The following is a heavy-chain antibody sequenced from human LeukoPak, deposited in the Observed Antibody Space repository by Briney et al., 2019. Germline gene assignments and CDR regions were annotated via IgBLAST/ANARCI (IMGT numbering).Heavy chain of an antibody. CDR1: GGSISSSSYY. CDR2: LSYSGNS. J-gene: IGHJ5*01. CDR3: GRLWVVVVASTPSPNCFDS. D-gene: IGHD2-15*01. Sequence: SETLSLTCTVSGGSISSSSYYWGWIRQPPGKGLEWIGSLSYSGNSYYNPSLKGRLTLSIDTSKNQFSLRLRSVTVADTAVYYCGRLWVVVVASTPSPNCFDSWGQGTLVAVSS. V-gene: IGHV4-39*01.